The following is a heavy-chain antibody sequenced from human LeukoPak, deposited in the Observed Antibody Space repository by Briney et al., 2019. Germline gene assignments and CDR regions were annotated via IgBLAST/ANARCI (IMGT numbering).Heavy chain of an antibody. Sequence: ASVTVSFMATGYTYSDHHMHWVRQAPGQGLEWMGKITPSSGDTTYAQNFQDRVTMTRDTSTSTVYMQLSRLRSEDTDVYYCARDTYVSDFWGQGTLVTVSA. J-gene: IGHJ4*02. V-gene: IGHV1-46*01. CDR2: ITPSSGDT. CDR1: GYTYSDHH. D-gene: IGHD3-10*02. CDR3: ARDTYVSDF.